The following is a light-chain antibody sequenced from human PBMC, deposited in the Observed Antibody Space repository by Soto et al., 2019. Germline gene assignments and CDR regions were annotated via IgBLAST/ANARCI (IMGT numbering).Light chain of an antibody. Sequence: EIVLTQSPGTLSLSPGERATLSCRASQSVSSSYLAWYQQKPGQAPRLLIYDASSRATGIPARFSGSGSGTDFTLTISSLEPEDFAIYYCQQRGTFGQGTRLEIK. CDR1: QSVSSSY. CDR2: DAS. J-gene: IGKJ5*01. V-gene: IGKV3D-20*02. CDR3: QQRGT.